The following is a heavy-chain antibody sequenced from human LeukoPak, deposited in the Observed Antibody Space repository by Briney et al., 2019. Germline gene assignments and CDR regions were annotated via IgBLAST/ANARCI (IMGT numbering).Heavy chain of an antibody. CDR3: AKEWEAYCGGDCYSAFDY. J-gene: IGHJ4*02. D-gene: IGHD2-21*01. CDR1: EFTFSSYG. CDR2: IRYDGSNK. Sequence: GGSLRLSCAASEFTFSSYGMHWVRQAPGKGLEWVAFIRYDGSNKYYADSVKGRVTISRDNSKNMLYLQMNSLRAEDTAVYYCAKEWEAYCGGDCYSAFDYWGQGTLVTVSS. V-gene: IGHV3-30*02.